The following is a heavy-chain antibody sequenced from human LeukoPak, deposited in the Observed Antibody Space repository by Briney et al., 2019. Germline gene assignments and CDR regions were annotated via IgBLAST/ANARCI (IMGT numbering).Heavy chain of an antibody. J-gene: IGHJ4*02. CDR2: INADGSLI. CDR1: GFTFSNFY. CDR3: ASELAHCVGDCLKN. V-gene: IGHV3-74*01. Sequence: GGSLRLSCAASGFTFSNFYLHWVRQAPGKGLVWVSRINADGSLINYADSVKGRFTVFRDNAESTMYLQMNSLRAEATAVYYCASELAHCVGDCLKNWGRGTQVTVSS. D-gene: IGHD2-21*02.